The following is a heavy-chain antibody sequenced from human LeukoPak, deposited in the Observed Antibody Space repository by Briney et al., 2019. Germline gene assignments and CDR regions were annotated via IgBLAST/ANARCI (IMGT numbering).Heavy chain of an antibody. Sequence: GGSLRLSCAASGFTFSSHAMSWARQAPGKGLEGVSGISGSGSRPYYADSVKGRFTISRDNSKNTLYLQMNSLRAEDTAVYYCAKDLESRVYYDSSGYYLDYWGQGTLVTVSS. CDR2: ISGSGSRP. CDR3: AKDLESRVYYDSSGYYLDY. D-gene: IGHD3-22*01. CDR1: GFTFSSHA. J-gene: IGHJ4*02. V-gene: IGHV3-23*01.